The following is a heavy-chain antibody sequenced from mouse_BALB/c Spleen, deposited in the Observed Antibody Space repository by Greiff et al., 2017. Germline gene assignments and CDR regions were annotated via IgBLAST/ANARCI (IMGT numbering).Heavy chain of an antibody. J-gene: IGHJ2*01. CDR2: ISSGGGST. CDR3: ARLHRYYFDY. Sequence: EVKLMESGGGLVKPGGSLKLSCAASGFAFSSYDMSWVRQTPEKRLEWVAYISSGGGSTYYPDTVKGRFTISRDNAKNTLYLQMSSLKSEDTAMYYCARLHRYYFDYWGQGTTLTVSS. CDR1: GFAFSSYD. D-gene: IGHD2-14*01. V-gene: IGHV5-12-1*01.